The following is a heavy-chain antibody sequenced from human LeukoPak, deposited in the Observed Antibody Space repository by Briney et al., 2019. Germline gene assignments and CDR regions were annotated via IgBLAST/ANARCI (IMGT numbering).Heavy chain of an antibody. CDR1: GDTFLIND. V-gene: IGHV1-8*02. D-gene: IGHD6-13*01. Sequence: ASVTVSFKASGDTFLINDINWVRQAPGQGLEWMGWMKLNVGNIGYAQKFQGRVTMTSNSSITTAYRDLTDLRSEDRAVYYCARGRAAGTWTFDTGGQGTTVTASS. CDR3: ARGRAAGTWTFDT. J-gene: IGHJ3*02. CDR2: MKLNVGNI.